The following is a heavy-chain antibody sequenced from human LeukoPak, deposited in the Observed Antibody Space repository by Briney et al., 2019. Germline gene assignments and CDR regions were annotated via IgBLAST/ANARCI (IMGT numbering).Heavy chain of an antibody. V-gene: IGHV4-38-2*02. CDR2: IYHSGTT. D-gene: IGHD1-26*01. CDR3: TRLSHVAGAPKVSWFDP. CDR1: AYSISNGFV. Sequence: SETLSLTCTVSAYSISNGFVWGWIRQPPGKGLEWIASIYHSGTTYYNPSLKSRVTMSVDTSKNQFSLRLSSVTAADTAVYYCTRLSHVAGAPKVSWFDPWGQGTLVTVSS. J-gene: IGHJ5*02.